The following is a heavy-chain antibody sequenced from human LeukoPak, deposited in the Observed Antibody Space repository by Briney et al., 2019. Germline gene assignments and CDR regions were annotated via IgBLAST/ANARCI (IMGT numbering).Heavy chain of an antibody. CDR3: AKMLGTPLYYYGLDV. Sequence: GGSLTLSCAVSGFTFSSYGISWVRQAPGKGLEWVSYIRYSGDSTYYAGSVKGRFTIYRDNSKNTLYLQMNSLRAEDTAVYYCAKMLGTPLYYYGLDVWGQGTAVTVSS. CDR2: IRYSGDST. J-gene: IGHJ6*02. V-gene: IGHV3-23*01. CDR1: GFTFSSYG. D-gene: IGHD3-10*02.